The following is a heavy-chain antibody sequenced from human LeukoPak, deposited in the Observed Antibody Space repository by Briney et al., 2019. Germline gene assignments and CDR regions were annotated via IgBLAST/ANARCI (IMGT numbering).Heavy chain of an antibody. D-gene: IGHD1-26*01. CDR1: GFTVSSNY. CDR3: AWGGSFLSAFDI. V-gene: IGHV3-53*01. CDR2: IYSGGST. Sequence: GRSLRLSCTASGFTVSSNYMSWVRQAPGQGLEWVSIIYSGGSTFYADSVKGRFTISRDNSKNTPYHKMNSLRAEDKTVYYWAWGGSFLSAFDIWGQGTMVTVS. J-gene: IGHJ3*02.